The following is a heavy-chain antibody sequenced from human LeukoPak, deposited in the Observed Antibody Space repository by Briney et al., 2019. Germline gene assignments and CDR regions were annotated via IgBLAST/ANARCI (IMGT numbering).Heavy chain of an antibody. CDR2: IKHRGAT. V-gene: IGHV4-34*01. Sequence: SETLSLTCAVFGGSLSDHDWSCIRQPPGKGLEWIGEIKHRGATNYNPSLKSRVTLSLDTSKNQVSLKLNTLTAADTARYYCSRGKGDLSMIVMIVTAVEFYFDSWGPGTLVTVSS. CDR1: GGSLSDHD. CDR3: SRGKGDLSMIVMIVTAVEFYFDS. D-gene: IGHD3-22*01. J-gene: IGHJ4*02.